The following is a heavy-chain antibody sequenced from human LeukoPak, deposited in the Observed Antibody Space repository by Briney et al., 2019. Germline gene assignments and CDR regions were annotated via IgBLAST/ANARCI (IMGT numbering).Heavy chain of an antibody. V-gene: IGHV1-18*01. CDR2: ISAYNGNT. J-gene: IGHJ5*02. D-gene: IGHD6-19*01. Sequence: ASVKVSCKASGYTFTSYGISWVRQAPGQGLEWMGWISAYNGNTNYAQKLQGRVTMTTDTSTSTAYMELRSLRSDDTAVYYCARTRPFGVAGTSKWFDPWGQGTLVTVSS. CDR1: GYTFTSYG. CDR3: ARTRPFGVAGTSKWFDP.